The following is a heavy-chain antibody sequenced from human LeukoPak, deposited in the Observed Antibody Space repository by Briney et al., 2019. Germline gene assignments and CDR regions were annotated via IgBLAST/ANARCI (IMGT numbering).Heavy chain of an antibody. V-gene: IGHV4-38-2*01. Sequence: SETLSLTCAVSGYSITSGYYWGWIRQPPGKGLECIGTIYHGGSTHYSPSLQSRVTISVDTSKNQFSLKLSSVTAADTAVYYCAKKDRGNSGYYYYYMDVWGKGTTVTVSS. CDR1: GYSITSGYY. CDR2: IYHGGST. D-gene: IGHD5-12*01. CDR3: AKKDRGNSGYYYYYMDV. J-gene: IGHJ6*03.